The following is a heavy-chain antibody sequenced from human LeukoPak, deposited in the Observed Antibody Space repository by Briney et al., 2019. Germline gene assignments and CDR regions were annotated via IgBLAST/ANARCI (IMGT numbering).Heavy chain of an antibody. J-gene: IGHJ4*02. CDR1: GFTFSSYE. CDR3: ARGAYDSSEEAFDY. D-gene: IGHD3-22*01. V-gene: IGHV3-48*03. Sequence: GGSLRLSCAASGFTFSSYEMNWVRQAPGKGLEWVSYISSSGSTIYYADSVKGRFTISRDNAKNSLYLQMNSLRAEDTAVYYCARGAYDSSEEAFDYWGQGTMVTVSS. CDR2: ISSSGSTI.